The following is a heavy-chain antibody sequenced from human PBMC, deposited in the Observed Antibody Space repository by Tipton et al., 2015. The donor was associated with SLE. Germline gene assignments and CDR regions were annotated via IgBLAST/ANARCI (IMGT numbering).Heavy chain of an antibody. CDR1: GGSVSSGRYY. D-gene: IGHD2-15*01. V-gene: IGHV4-61*01. J-gene: IGHJ4*02. CDR2: IYYSGST. CDR3: AAFWSSGGSCH. Sequence: TLSLTCTVSGGSVSSGRYYWSWIRQPPGKGLEWIGYIYYSGSTNYNPSLKSRVTISVDTSKNQFSLKLSSVTAADTAVYYCAAFWSSGGSCHWGQGTLVTVSS.